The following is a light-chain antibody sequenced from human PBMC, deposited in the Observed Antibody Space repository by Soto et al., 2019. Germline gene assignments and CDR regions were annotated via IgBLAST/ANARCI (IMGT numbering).Light chain of an antibody. CDR1: QSVSSN. CDR2: GAS. J-gene: IGKJ2*01. V-gene: IGKV3-15*01. CDR3: QEYNSWPYT. Sequence: DIVMTQSPATLSVSPGERVTLSCRARQSVSSNLAWYQQKPGQAPRLLIYGASTRATGLPARFSGSGSGTEFTLTISSLQSEDVSVYYCQEYNSWPYTFGQGTKLEIK.